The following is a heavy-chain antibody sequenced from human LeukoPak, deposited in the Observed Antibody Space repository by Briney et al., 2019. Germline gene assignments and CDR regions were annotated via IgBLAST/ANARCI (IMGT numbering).Heavy chain of an antibody. V-gene: IGHV3-21*05. J-gene: IGHJ5*02. CDR3: ARDGNYYDSRGYYSRGWFDP. CDR1: GFTFSSYS. Sequence: PGGSLRLSCAASGFTFSSYSMNWVRQAPGKGLEWVSYINSSSSYIYYADSVKGRFTISRDNAKNSLYLQINSLAADYTALYYCARDGNYYDSRGYYSRGWFDPWGRGTLVSVFS. D-gene: IGHD3-22*01. CDR2: INSSSSYI.